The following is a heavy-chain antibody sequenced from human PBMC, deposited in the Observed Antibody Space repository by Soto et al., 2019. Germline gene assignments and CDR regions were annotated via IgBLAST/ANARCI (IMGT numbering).Heavy chain of an antibody. CDR2: VTANGGST. CDR1: GFTFSVYA. Sequence: EVQLLESGGGFVQPGGSLRLSCAATGFTFSVYAMTWVRQAPGKGLEWVSAVTANGGSTYSADSVKGRFTISRDNSKNTLFLQMNRLRAEDTAVYYCASLGVGDWANYYYYYGMDVWGKGTTVTVSS. CDR3: ASLGVGDWANYYYYYGMDV. D-gene: IGHD2-21*02. V-gene: IGHV3-23*01. J-gene: IGHJ6*04.